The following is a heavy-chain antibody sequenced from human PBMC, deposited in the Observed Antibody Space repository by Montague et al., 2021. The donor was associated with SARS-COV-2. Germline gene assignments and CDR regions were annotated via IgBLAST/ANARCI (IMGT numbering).Heavy chain of an antibody. Sequence: SETLSLTCAISGGSFSNYYWSWIRQPPGKGLEWIGEVNQSGTTIYNPSVKSGVTISVDTSKNQFYLRLNSVTAADTAVYYCARARQHGVVPGAGPAGRAFDIWGQGTMVTVSS. CDR2: VNQSGTT. CDR3: ARARQHGVVPGAGPAGRAFDI. D-gene: IGHD6-19*01. J-gene: IGHJ3*02. V-gene: IGHV4-34*01. CDR1: GGSFSNYY.